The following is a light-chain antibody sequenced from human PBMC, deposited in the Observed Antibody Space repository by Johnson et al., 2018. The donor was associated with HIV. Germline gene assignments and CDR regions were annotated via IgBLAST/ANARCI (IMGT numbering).Light chain of an antibody. J-gene: IGLJ1*01. Sequence: LLTQPPSVSAAPGQKVTISCSGSSSNIGNKYVSWYQQLPGTAPKLLIYDNNKRTSGITDRFSGSTSGTSATLGITGLQTGDAADDYCGTWDSSPSAYVFGTGTKVTVL. CDR1: SSNIGNKY. V-gene: IGLV1-51*01. CDR2: DNN. CDR3: GTWDSSPSAYV.